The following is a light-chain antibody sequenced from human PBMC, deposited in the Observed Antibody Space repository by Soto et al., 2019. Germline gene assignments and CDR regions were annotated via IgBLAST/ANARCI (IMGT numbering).Light chain of an antibody. Sequence: EIVMTQSPATLSVSPGERATLSCRASQSVSSNLAWYQQKPGQAPRLLIYGASTRATGIPARFSGSGSGTEFTLTISSLQSEDFAVYYCQQYNNGPLTFGGGTKVDI. V-gene: IGKV3-15*01. CDR2: GAS. CDR3: QQYNNGPLT. J-gene: IGKJ4*01. CDR1: QSVSSN.